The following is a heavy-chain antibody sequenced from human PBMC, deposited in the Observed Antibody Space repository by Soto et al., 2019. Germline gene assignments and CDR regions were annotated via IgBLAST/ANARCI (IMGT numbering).Heavy chain of an antibody. CDR3: ARVPIVSSAFDI. CDR2: IYYSGST. Sequence: QVQLQESGPGLVKPSETLSLTCTVSGGSVSSGSYYWSWIRQPPGKGLEWIGYIYYSGSTNYNPSLKSRVTISVDTSKNQFSLKLSSVTAADTAVYYCARVPIVSSAFDIWGQGTMVTVSS. D-gene: IGHD2-15*01. CDR1: GGSVSSGSYY. V-gene: IGHV4-61*01. J-gene: IGHJ3*02.